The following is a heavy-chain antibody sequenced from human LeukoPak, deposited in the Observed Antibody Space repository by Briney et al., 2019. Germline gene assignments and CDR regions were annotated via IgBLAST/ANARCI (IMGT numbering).Heavy chain of an antibody. Sequence: GGSLRLSCAASGFTFSSYALSWVRQAPGKGLEWVSGISASGGSTYYADSVKGRFTISRDNSQNTLYLQMNSLRVEDTAVYYCAESRDGYNNPFDYWGQGTLVTVSS. CDR3: AESRDGYNNPFDY. CDR1: GFTFSSYA. V-gene: IGHV3-23*01. CDR2: ISASGGST. J-gene: IGHJ4*02. D-gene: IGHD5-24*01.